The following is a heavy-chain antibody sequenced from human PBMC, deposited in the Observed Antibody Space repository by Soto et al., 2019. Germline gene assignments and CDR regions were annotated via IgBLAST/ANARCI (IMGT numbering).Heavy chain of an antibody. Sequence: QVQLQESGPGLVKPSGTLSLTCAVSGGSISSSNWWSWVRQPPGKGLEWIGEIYHSGSTNYNPSHKSRVTISVDKSKNQFSLKLRSVTAADTAVYYCARDSKTGTTVDDAFDIWGQGTMVTVSS. CDR2: IYHSGST. V-gene: IGHV4-4*02. J-gene: IGHJ3*02. CDR3: ARDSKTGTTVDDAFDI. CDR1: GGSISSSNW. D-gene: IGHD1-1*01.